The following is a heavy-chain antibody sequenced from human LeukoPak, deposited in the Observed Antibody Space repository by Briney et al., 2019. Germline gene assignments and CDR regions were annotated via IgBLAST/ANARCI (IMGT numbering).Heavy chain of an antibody. D-gene: IGHD3-10*01. CDR2: TSYDGGPK. V-gene: IGHV3-30*18. CDR3: AKDSAVGEPSNYFDY. CDR1: GFTFSYYG. J-gene: IGHJ4*02. Sequence: PGGSLRLSCAASGFTFSYYGIHWVRQAPGKGLEWVAVTSYDGGPKYYADSVKGRFTISRDISKNTVHLRMNSLRPEDTALYFCAKDSAVGEPSNYFDYWGQGTLVTVSS.